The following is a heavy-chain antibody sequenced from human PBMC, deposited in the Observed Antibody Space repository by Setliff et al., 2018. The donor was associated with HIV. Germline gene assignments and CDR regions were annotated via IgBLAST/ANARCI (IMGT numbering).Heavy chain of an antibody. Sequence: GASVKVSCKASGYTFTNYYIHWVRQAPGQGLEWMGLINPSGGRTSYAQKFQGRLTMTRDTSISTAYMELSRLRSDDTAVYYCARGRAGIVATIDWGQGTLVTVSS. D-gene: IGHD5-12*01. J-gene: IGHJ4*02. V-gene: IGHV1-46*01. CDR3: ARGRAGIVATID. CDR2: INPSGGRT. CDR1: GYTFTNYY.